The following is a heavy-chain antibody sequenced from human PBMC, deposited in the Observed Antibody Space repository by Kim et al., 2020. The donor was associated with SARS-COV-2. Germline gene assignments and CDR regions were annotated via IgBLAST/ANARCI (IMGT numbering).Heavy chain of an antibody. CDR2: NGNT. V-gene: IGHV1-3*01. J-gene: IGHJ4*02. CDR3: AREQGGFDY. Sequence: NGNTRYSPKFQGRVTLTRDTSASTAFMELSSLRSEDTAVYYCAREQGGFDYWGQGTLVTVSS.